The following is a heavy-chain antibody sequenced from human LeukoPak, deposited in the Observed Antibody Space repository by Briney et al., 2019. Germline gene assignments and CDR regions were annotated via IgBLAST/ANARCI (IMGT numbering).Heavy chain of an antibody. D-gene: IGHD4-23*01. Sequence: SVPVSCKCCVGTFSRYDIRWLRPAGGQELDWMGRIFLILGKANYAQKFQGRVTITADKSTSTAYMELSSLRSEDTAVYYCAHSRRTGGNSPPSDYYYGMDVWGQGTTVTVSS. CDR2: IFLILGKA. CDR1: VGTFSRYD. J-gene: IGHJ6*02. V-gene: IGHV1-69*10. CDR3: AHSRRTGGNSPPSDYYYGMDV.